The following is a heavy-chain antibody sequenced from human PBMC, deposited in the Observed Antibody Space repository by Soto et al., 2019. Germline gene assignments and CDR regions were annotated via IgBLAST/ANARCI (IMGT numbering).Heavy chain of an antibody. CDR2: ITRNGGNT. V-gene: IGHV3-64*01. CDR1: GFTFSSYA. D-gene: IGHD2-21*01. J-gene: IGHJ6*02. CDR3: ARRIPFGYAMDV. Sequence: EVQLVESGGGLVQPGGSLRLSCAASGFTFSSYAMHWVRQAPGKGLEYVSAITRNGGNTDYASSVKGRFTISRDNSKNTLYLQMGSLRAEDMAVYYCARRIPFGYAMDVWGQGTTVTVSS.